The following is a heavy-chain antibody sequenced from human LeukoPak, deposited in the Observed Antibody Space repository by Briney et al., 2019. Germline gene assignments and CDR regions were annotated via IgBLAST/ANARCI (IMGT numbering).Heavy chain of an antibody. CDR1: GYSFSTHW. CDR2: IYPADSDI. D-gene: IGHD3-22*01. CDR3: ASPLGRYDSSGTFKDY. V-gene: IGHV5-51*01. Sequence: GESLKISCKGSGYSFSTHWIAWVRQMPGKGLDWMGIIYPADSDIRYSPSFQGPVTISADKSISTAYLQWSSLKASDTAMYYCASPLGRYDSSGTFKDYWGQGTLVTVSS. J-gene: IGHJ4*02.